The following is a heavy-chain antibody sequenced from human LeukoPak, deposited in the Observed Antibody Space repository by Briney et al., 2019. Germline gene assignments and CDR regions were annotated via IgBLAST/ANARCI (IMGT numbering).Heavy chain of an antibody. J-gene: IGHJ4*02. CDR2: IKHDGSEK. Sequence: GGSLRLSCAASGFPFDRYWMSCVRLAPGRGLGWVANIKHDGSEKTFVDSVKGRFTISRDNAENSLYLQMNSLRAENTAVYYCARQPIYEAYFDFWGQGTLVTVSS. D-gene: IGHD3-16*01. CDR3: ARQPIYEAYFDF. CDR1: GFPFDRYW. V-gene: IGHV3-7*01.